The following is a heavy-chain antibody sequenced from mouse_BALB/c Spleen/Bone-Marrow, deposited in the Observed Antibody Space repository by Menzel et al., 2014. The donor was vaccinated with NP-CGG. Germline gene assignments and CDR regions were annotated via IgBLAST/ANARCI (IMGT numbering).Heavy chain of an antibody. J-gene: IGHJ4*01. Sequence: QVQLQQSGAELVRPGASMTLSCKASGYTFTDYEMHWVKQTPVHGLEWIGAIDPETGGTAYNQKFKGKATLTADKSSSTAYMELRSLTSEDSAVYYCRAYYRFDGYAMDYWGQGTSVTVSS. CDR1: GYTFTDYE. V-gene: IGHV1-15*01. D-gene: IGHD2-14*01. CDR2: IDPETGGT. CDR3: RAYYRFDGYAMDY.